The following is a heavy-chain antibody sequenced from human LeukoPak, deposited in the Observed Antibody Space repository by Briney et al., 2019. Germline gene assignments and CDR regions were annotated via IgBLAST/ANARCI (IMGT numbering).Heavy chain of an antibody. Sequence: SVKVSCKASGGTFSSYAISWVRQAPGQGLEWMGGIIPIFGTANYAQKLQGRVTMTTDTSTSTAYMELRSLGSDDTAVYYCARDPGQPKSYYYYGMDVWGQGTTVTVSS. J-gene: IGHJ6*02. D-gene: IGHD2-2*01. V-gene: IGHV1-69*05. CDR1: GGTFSSYA. CDR2: IIPIFGTA. CDR3: ARDPGQPKSYYYYGMDV.